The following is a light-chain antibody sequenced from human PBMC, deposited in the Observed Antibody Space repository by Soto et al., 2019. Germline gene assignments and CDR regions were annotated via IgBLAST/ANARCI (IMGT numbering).Light chain of an antibody. J-gene: IGKJ1*01. CDR3: QQSYSVPWT. CDR2: AAS. V-gene: IGKV1-39*01. Sequence: IQMTQSPSSLFASVGNRITITCRATQSIDNYLNWYQQKPGTAPKLLIYAASSFQSGVPSRFSGSGSGTDFTLTISSLQPEDIGSYYCQQSYSVPWTFGQGTKVEIK. CDR1: QSIDNY.